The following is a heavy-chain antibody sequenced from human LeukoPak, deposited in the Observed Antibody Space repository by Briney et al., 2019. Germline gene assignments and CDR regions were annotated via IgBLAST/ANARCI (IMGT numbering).Heavy chain of an antibody. Sequence: PGGSLRLSCAASGFTFSSYAMHWVRQAPGKGLECVAFISYDEANKYYLDSVKGRFTISRDNSKNTLYLQMNSLRAEDTAVYFCAIGSSGWGQGTLVTVSS. D-gene: IGHD3-10*01. CDR2: ISYDEANK. CDR1: GFTFSSYA. J-gene: IGHJ4*02. V-gene: IGHV3-30*04. CDR3: AIGSSG.